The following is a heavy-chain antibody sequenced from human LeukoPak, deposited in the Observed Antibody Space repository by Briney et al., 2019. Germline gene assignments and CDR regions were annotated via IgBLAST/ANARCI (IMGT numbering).Heavy chain of an antibody. J-gene: IGHJ1*01. Sequence: SGTLSLTCAVSGGSISSGGYWSWLRQPPGKGLEWIGQIYYIGSTNYNPSLESRVIMSLDKSTNQLSLRFNSVTAADTAVYYCARHGSYSLAFWGQGAWSPSPQ. CDR1: GGSISSGGY. CDR3: ARHGSYSLAF. V-gene: IGHV4-4*02. D-gene: IGHD1-26*01. CDR2: IYYIGST.